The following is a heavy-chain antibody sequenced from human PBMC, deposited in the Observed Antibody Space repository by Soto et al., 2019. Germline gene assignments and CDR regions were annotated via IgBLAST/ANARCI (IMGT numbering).Heavy chain of an antibody. CDR3: ANGDPQAPEVYSGSYYTRGYFDY. J-gene: IGHJ4*02. V-gene: IGHV3-30*18. CDR2: ISYDGSNK. Sequence: PGGSLRLSCAASGFTFSSYGMHWVRQAPGKGLEWVAVISYDGSNKYYADSVKGRFTISRDNSKNTLYLQMNSLRAEDTAVYYCANGDPQAPEVYSGSYYTRGYFDYWGQGTLVTVSS. D-gene: IGHD1-26*01. CDR1: GFTFSSYG.